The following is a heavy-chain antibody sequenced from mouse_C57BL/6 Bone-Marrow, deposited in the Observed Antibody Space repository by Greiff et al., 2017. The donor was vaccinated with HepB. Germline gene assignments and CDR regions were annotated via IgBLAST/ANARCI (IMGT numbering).Heavy chain of an antibody. Sequence: VKLQQPGAELVKPGASVKVSCKASGYTFTSYWMHWVKQRPGQGLEWIGRIHPSDSDTNYNQKFKGKATLTVDKSSSTAYMQLSSLTSEDSAVYYCATLGGTVVATDYAMDYWGQGTSVTVSS. CDR2: IHPSDSDT. CDR1: GYTFTSYW. CDR3: ATLGGTVVATDYAMDY. V-gene: IGHV1-74*01. D-gene: IGHD1-1*01. J-gene: IGHJ4*01.